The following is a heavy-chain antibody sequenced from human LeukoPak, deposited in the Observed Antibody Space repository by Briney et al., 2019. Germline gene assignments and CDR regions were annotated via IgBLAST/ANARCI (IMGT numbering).Heavy chain of an antibody. J-gene: IGHJ4*02. D-gene: IGHD2-21*01. CDR1: GFSFSSDV. CDR2: IWYDGSNK. CDR3: ARRRGYYFDY. Sequence: GGSLRLSCAASGFSFSSDVMHWVRQAPGKGLEWVAVIWYDGSNKYYADSVKGRFTISRDNSKNTLYLQMNSPRAEDTAVYYCARRRGYYFDYWGQGTLVTVSS. V-gene: IGHV3-33*01.